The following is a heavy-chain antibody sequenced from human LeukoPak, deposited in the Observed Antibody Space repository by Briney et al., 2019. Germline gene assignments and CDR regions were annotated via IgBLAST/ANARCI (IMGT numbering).Heavy chain of an antibody. CDR2: IYNSGTT. Sequence: PSETLSLTCTVSGGSISTGGYYWTWIRQHPGKGLEWIGYIYNSGTTYYNPSLESRVTISGDTSKNQFSLKLSSVTAADTAVYYCARTAGWSYGFDYWGQGTLATVSS. J-gene: IGHJ4*02. V-gene: IGHV4-31*03. CDR3: ARTAGWSYGFDY. D-gene: IGHD5-18*01. CDR1: GGSISTGGYY.